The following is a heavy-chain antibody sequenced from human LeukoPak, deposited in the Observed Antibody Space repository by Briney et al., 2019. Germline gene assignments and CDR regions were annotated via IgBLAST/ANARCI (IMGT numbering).Heavy chain of an antibody. V-gene: IGHV3-23*01. CDR3: AKVAQLWATTGLYYFDY. CDR1: GFTFGDYA. D-gene: IGHD5-18*01. Sequence: PGGSLRLSCTASGFTFGDYAMSWVRQAPGKGLEWVSAISGSGGSTYYADSVKGRFTISRDNSKNTLYLQMNSLRAEDTAVYYCAKVAQLWATTGLYYFDYWGQGTLVTVSS. J-gene: IGHJ4*02. CDR2: ISGSGGST.